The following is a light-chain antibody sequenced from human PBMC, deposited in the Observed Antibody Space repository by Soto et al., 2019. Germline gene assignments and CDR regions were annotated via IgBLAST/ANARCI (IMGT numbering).Light chain of an antibody. J-gene: IGLJ2*01. V-gene: IGLV2-14*01. CDR3: SSYTTSNTLV. CDR1: SSDVGAYTY. CDR2: EVS. Sequence: QSALTQPASVSGSPGQSITISCTGYSSDVGAYTYVSWYQQHPGKAPKLMIFEVSDRPSGVSNRFSGSKSGNTASLTISGLQAEDEADYYCSSYTTSNTLVFGGGTKVTVL.